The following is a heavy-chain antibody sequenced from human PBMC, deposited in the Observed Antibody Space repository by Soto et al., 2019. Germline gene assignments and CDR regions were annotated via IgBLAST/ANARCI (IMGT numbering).Heavy chain of an antibody. CDR1: GYTFTNYD. D-gene: IGHD3-3*01. CDR3: ARAPLRYYDFWSGPLRYYGMDV. V-gene: IGHV1-8*01. Sequence: ASVKVARKASGYTFTNYDINWVRQATGQGLEWMGWMNPNSGNTGYAQKFQGRVTMTRNTSISTAYMELSSLRSEDTAVYYCARAPLRYYDFWSGPLRYYGMDVWGQGTTVTVS. J-gene: IGHJ6*02. CDR2: MNPNSGNT.